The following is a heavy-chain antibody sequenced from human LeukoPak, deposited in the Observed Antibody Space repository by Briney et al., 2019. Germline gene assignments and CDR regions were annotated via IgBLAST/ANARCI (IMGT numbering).Heavy chain of an antibody. Sequence: PSQTLSLTCTVSGGSISSGGYYWSWIRQPPGKGLEWIGYIYHSGSTYYNPSLKSRVTISVDKSKNQFSLKLSSVTAADTAVYYCARVGSSMVRGAYYYYYGMDVWGQGTTVTVSS. CDR1: GGSISSGGYY. CDR3: ARVGSSMVRGAYYYYYGMDV. CDR2: IYHSGST. D-gene: IGHD3-10*01. J-gene: IGHJ6*02. V-gene: IGHV4-30-2*01.